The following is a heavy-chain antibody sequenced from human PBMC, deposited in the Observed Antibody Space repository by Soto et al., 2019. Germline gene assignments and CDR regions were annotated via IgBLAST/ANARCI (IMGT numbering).Heavy chain of an antibody. D-gene: IGHD5-12*01. CDR2: IYYSGST. J-gene: IGHJ6*02. Sequence: QAQLQESGPGLVKPSQTLSLTCTVSGGSLSSGGYYWTWIRQHPGKGLEWIGYIYYSGSTSYNLSLKSRVTISVYTSKNQFSLKLSSVTAADTAVYYCARWLQFGSYYGMDVWGQGTTVTVSS. CDR1: GGSLSSGGYY. CDR3: ARWLQFGSYYGMDV. V-gene: IGHV4-31*03.